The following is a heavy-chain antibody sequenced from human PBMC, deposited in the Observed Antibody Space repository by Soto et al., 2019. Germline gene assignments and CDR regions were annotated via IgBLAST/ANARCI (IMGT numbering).Heavy chain of an antibody. J-gene: IGHJ4*02. D-gene: IGHD6-19*01. V-gene: IGHV3-74*01. Sequence: GGSLRLSCAASGFTFSDHWMHWVHQVPGKGLVWVARINSDGSATTYADSVKGRFTISRANARNTLFLQMDSLRAEDTALYYCARGYSSGPDYWGQGTLVTVSS. CDR2: INSDGSAT. CDR3: ARGYSSGPDY. CDR1: GFTFSDHW.